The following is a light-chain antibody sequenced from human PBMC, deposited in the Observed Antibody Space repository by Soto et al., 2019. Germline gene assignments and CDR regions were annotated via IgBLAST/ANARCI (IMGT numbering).Light chain of an antibody. CDR3: QQYNSWPPSYT. J-gene: IGKJ2*01. CDR1: QSVSNN. V-gene: IGKV3-15*01. CDR2: SAS. Sequence: EIVMTQSPATLSVSPGERATLSCRASQSVSNNLAWYQQKPGQAPRLLIYSASIRATGIPARFSGSASGTEFTLTISSLQSEDFAIYYCQQYNSWPPSYTFGQGTKLEIK.